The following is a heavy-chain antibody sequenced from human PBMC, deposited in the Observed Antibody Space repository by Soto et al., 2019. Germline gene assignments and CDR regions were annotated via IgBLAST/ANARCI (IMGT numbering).Heavy chain of an antibody. CDR3: ARHGYDWGWSNDY. J-gene: IGHJ4*02. D-gene: IGHD5-12*01. Sequence: GESLKISCKGSGYSITSYWITWVRQMPGKGLEWMGRIDPRDSYTNYSPSFQGHVTISTDRSINTAFLQWNSLKASDTAMYYCARHGYDWGWSNDYWDRGPLVTVSS. V-gene: IGHV5-10-1*01. CDR1: GYSITSYW. CDR2: IDPRDSYT.